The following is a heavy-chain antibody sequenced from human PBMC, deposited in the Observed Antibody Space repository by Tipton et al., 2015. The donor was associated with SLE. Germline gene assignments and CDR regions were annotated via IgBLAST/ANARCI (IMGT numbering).Heavy chain of an antibody. CDR2: INHGGTT. Sequence: GLVKPSETLSLTCAVYGGSFSGYYWSWVRQPPGKGLEWIGEINHGGTTNYNPSLKSRVTISVDTSKNQFSLKLTSVTAADTAVYYCARAVAGYYYYYGMDVWGQGTTVTVSS. CDR3: ARAVAGYYYYYGMDV. V-gene: IGHV4-34*01. J-gene: IGHJ6*02. CDR1: GGSFSGYY. D-gene: IGHD6-19*01.